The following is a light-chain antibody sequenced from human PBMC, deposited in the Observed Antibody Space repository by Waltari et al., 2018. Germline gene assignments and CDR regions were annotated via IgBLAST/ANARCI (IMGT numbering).Light chain of an antibody. CDR2: NDN. J-gene: IGLJ1*01. CDR3: QLWDIGSDHKV. CDR1: NIGGTS. V-gene: IGLV3-21*03. Sequence: SYVLTQPPSVSVAQGKTATIPCGGDNIGGTSVHWYQQKPGQAPVLVVYNDNDRPSGIPELFSGSNSGNTATLTISRVEVGDEADYYCQLWDIGSDHKVFGSGTKVIVL.